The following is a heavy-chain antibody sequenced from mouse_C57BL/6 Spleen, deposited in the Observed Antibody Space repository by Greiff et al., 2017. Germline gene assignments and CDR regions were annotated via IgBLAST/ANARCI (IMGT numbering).Heavy chain of an antibody. Sequence: VQLQHSAPELVKPGASVKISCKASGYTFTDYYMNWVKQSRGKSLECIGDINPNNGGTSYNQKFKGKATLTVDKSSSTAYMELRSLTSEDSAVYYCAREGAYDGYWGQGTTLTVSS. V-gene: IGHV1-26*01. CDR3: AREGAYDGY. CDR2: INPNNGGT. D-gene: IGHD2-3*01. CDR1: GYTFTDYY. J-gene: IGHJ2*01.